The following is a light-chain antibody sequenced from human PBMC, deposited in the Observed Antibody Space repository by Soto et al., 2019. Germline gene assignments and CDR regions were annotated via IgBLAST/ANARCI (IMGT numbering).Light chain of an antibody. Sequence: QSVLTQPPTASGSPGQSVTISCTGTSCDVGGYNYVSWYRQHPGKVPKLMVYEVNKRPSGVPDRFSGSKSGNTASLTVSGLQAEDEADYYCTSYAGGNNVFGTGTKLTVL. CDR1: SCDVGGYNY. V-gene: IGLV2-8*01. CDR2: EVN. CDR3: TSYAGGNNV. J-gene: IGLJ1*01.